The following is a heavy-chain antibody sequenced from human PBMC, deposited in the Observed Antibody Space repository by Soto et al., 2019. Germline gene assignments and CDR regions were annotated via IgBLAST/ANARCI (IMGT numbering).Heavy chain of an antibody. D-gene: IGHD3-16*02. J-gene: IGHJ6*02. CDR1: GGSISSYY. V-gene: IGHV4-4*07. CDR2: IYTSGST. Sequence: KPSETLSLTCTVSGGSISSYYWSWIRQPAGKGLEWIGRIYTSGSTNYNPSLKSRVTMSVDTSKNQFSLKLSSVTAADTAVYYCARDRYDYVWGSYRLPRNMGMDVWGQGTTVTVSS. CDR3: ARDRYDYVWGSYRLPRNMGMDV.